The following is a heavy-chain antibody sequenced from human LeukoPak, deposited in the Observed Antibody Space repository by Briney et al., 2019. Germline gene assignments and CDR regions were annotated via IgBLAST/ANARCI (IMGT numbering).Heavy chain of an antibody. Sequence: PSETLSLTCTVSSGSISSRSYYWGWIRQPPGKGLEWIGYIYHSGSTYYNPSLKSRVTISVDRSKNQFSLKLSSVTAADTAVYYCARGWRSSSPTIDYWGQGTLVTVSS. CDR3: ARGWRSSSPTIDY. J-gene: IGHJ4*02. D-gene: IGHD6-6*01. V-gene: IGHV4-39*07. CDR1: SGSISSRSYY. CDR2: IYHSGST.